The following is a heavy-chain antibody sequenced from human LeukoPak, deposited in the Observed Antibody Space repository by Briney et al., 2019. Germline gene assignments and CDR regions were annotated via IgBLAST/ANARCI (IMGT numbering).Heavy chain of an antibody. CDR1: GYTFSSYG. CDR2: ISAYNGDT. D-gene: IGHD4-23*01. CDR3: ARQLRWNQYYFDY. J-gene: IGHJ4*02. V-gene: IGHV1-18*01. Sequence: ASVKVSCKASGYTFSSYGISWLRQAPGQGLEWMAWISAYNGDTKYAQNLQGRVTVTTDTSTSTAHMELRSLRSDDTAVYYCARQLRWNQYYFDYWGQGTLVTVSS.